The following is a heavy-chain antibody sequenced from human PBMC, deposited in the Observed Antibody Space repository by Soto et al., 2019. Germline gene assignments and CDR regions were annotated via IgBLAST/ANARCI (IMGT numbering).Heavy chain of an antibody. CDR1: GGTFSSYA. CDR3: ARESRSTMVRGVTRTRYFDY. Sequence: GASVKVSCKASGGTFSSYAISWVRQAPGQGLEWMGGIIPIFGTANYAQKFQGRVTITADESTSTAYMELSSLRSEDTAVYYCARESRSTMVRGVTRTRYFDYWGQGTLVTVSS. J-gene: IGHJ4*02. CDR2: IIPIFGTA. V-gene: IGHV1-69*13. D-gene: IGHD3-10*01.